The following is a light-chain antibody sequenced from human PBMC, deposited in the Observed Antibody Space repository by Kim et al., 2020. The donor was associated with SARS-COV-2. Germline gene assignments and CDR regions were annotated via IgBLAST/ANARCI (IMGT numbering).Light chain of an antibody. V-gene: IGLV3-19*01. CDR2: VKE. J-gene: IGLJ2*01. CDR3: KSRDSSTKVV. CDR1: RLRTYY. Sequence: ALAQTVRSPFQGDRLRTYYATPYPLKPGPAPRLVVYVKETRPSGVPDRCAGSSSGDTASVTSAGAQAETEADYCCKSRDSSTKVVFGVGTKLTVL.